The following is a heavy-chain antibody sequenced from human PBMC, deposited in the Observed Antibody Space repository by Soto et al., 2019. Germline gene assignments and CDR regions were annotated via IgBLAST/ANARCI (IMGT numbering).Heavy chain of an antibody. D-gene: IGHD6-19*01. Sequence: EVQLVESGGGLIQPGGSLRLSCAASGFTFSTHDMSWVRQAPGKGLEWVSTMSGSGGSTYYADSVKGRFTISRDNSKYTLYLQMNSLRAEDTAVYYCAKDYSSGWYYFDYWGQGTLVTVSS. CDR1: GFTFSTHD. V-gene: IGHV3-23*04. CDR2: MSGSGGST. J-gene: IGHJ4*02. CDR3: AKDYSSGWYYFDY.